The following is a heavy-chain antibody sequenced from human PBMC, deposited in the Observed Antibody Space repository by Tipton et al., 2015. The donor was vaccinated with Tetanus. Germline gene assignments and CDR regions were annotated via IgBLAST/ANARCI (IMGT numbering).Heavy chain of an antibody. J-gene: IGHJ4*02. D-gene: IGHD6-13*01. Sequence: TLSLTCAVYGGSFSGYYWSWIRQPPGKGLEWIGEINHSGSTNYNPSLKSRVTISVDTSKNQFSLKLSSVTAADMAVYYCARGVAAAAAPKGFSDYWGQGTLVTVSS. CDR1: GGSFSGYY. CDR3: ARGVAAAAAPKGFSDY. CDR2: INHSGST. V-gene: IGHV4-34*01.